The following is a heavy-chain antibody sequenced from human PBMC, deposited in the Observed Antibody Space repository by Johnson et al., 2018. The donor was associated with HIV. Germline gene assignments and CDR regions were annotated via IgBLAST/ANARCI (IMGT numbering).Heavy chain of an antibody. J-gene: IGHJ3*02. V-gene: IGHV3-23*04. CDR3: ARDSSSWYPPEDAFDI. CDR2: ISGSGGST. Sequence: VQLVESGGGLIQPGGSLRLSCAASGFTFDDYGMSWVRQAPEKGLEWVSAISGSGGSTYYADSVKGRFTISRDNSKNTLYLQMNSLRAEDTAVYYCARDSSSWYPPEDAFDIWGQGTMVTVSS. D-gene: IGHD6-13*01. CDR1: GFTFDDYG.